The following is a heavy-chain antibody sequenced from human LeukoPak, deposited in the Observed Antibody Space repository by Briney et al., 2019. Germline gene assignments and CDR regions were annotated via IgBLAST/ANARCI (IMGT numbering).Heavy chain of an antibody. CDR3: ASLIAVAGPLDAFDI. V-gene: IGHV3-30-3*01. CDR1: GFTFSSYA. J-gene: IGHJ3*02. D-gene: IGHD6-19*01. Sequence: PGRSLRLSCAASGFTFSSYAMHWVRQAPGKGLEWVAVISYDGSNKYYADSVKGRFTISRDNSKNTLYLQMNSLRAEDTAVYYCASLIAVAGPLDAFDIWGQGTMVTVSS. CDR2: ISYDGSNK.